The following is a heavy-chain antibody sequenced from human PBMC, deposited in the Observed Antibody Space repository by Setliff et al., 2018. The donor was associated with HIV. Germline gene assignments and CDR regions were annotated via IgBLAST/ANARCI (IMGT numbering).Heavy chain of an antibody. CDR3: AIDMVGGWLRPMPDF. J-gene: IGHJ4*02. CDR2: FDPEDGET. D-gene: IGHD2-2*01. CDR1: GFTLREVS. Sequence: ASVGSCKVSGFTLREVSMHWVRQAPAKGLEWMGYFDPEDGETVYALKFQGRVTMTEDTSTDTAYMELSGLRSEDTAVYYCAIDMVGGWLRPMPDFWGQGALVTVSS. V-gene: IGHV1-24*01.